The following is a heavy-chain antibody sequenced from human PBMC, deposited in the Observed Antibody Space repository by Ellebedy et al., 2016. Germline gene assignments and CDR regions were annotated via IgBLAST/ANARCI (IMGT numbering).Heavy chain of an antibody. D-gene: IGHD2-21*01. CDR1: GGSFSGYY. CDR2: INHSGST. J-gene: IGHJ4*02. Sequence: GSLRLSXAVYGGSFSGYYWSWIRQPPGKGLEWIGEINHSGSTNYNPSLKSRVTISVDTSKNQFSLKLSSVTAADTAVYYCARGYGRVIFRLTIPYFDYWGQGTLVTVSS. V-gene: IGHV4-34*01. CDR3: ARGYGRVIFRLTIPYFDY.